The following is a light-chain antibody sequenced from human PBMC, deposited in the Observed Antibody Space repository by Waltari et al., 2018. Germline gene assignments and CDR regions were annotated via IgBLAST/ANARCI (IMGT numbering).Light chain of an antibody. CDR1: SSDGGGYNY. Sequence: QSALTQPASVSGSPGQSITISCTGTSSDGGGYNYVSWYQQHPGKAPTLMIYDVSKRPSGVSNRFSGSKSGNTASLTISGLQAEDEADYYCSSYTSSSRVFGGGTKLTVL. V-gene: IGLV2-14*01. CDR3: SSYTSSSRV. CDR2: DVS. J-gene: IGLJ3*02.